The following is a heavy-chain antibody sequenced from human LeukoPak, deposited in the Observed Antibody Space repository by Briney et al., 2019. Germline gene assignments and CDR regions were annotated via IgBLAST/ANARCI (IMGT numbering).Heavy chain of an antibody. D-gene: IGHD2-2*01. V-gene: IGHV3-30*18. J-gene: IGHJ4*02. Sequence: GGSLRLSCAASGFTFSTYDMHWVRQAPGKGLEWVAVISYDGTYKYYTDSVKGRFTISRDNSKNTLYLQMNSQRAEDTAVYFCAKDTSSYSDYWGQGTLVTVSS. CDR2: ISYDGTYK. CDR3: AKDTSSYSDY. CDR1: GFTFSTYD.